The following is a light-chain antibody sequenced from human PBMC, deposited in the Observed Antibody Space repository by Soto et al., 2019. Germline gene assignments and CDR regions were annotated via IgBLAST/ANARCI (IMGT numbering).Light chain of an antibody. J-gene: IGLJ3*02. V-gene: IGLV2-8*01. CDR3: SSYADFNNVL. Sequence: QAVLTQPPSASGSPGQSVTISCTGTSSDIRDSGFISSYQQHPGEAPKLLIYEVTRRPSGVPDRFSGSKSVNVASLTVSGLQAEDEADYYCSSYADFNNVLFGGGTKVTVL. CDR1: SSDIRDSGF. CDR2: EVT.